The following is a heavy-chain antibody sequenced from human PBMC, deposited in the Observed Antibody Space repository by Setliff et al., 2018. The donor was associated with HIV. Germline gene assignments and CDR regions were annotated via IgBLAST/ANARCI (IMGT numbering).Heavy chain of an antibody. CDR1: GFTFSSYS. Sequence: GGSLRLSCAASGFTFSSYSMNWVRQAPGKGLEWVGFIRSKAYGGTTEYAASVKGRFTISRDDSKNIAYLQMNSLKTEDTAVYYCSRGVLQFLEWSSSGDYYYYMDVWGKGTTVTVSS. D-gene: IGHD3-3*01. CDR3: SRGVLQFLEWSSSGDYYYYMDV. J-gene: IGHJ6*03. V-gene: IGHV3-49*04. CDR2: IRSKAYGGTT.